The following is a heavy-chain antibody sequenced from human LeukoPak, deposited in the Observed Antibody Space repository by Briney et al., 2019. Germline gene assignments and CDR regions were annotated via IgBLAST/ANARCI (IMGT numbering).Heavy chain of an antibody. D-gene: IGHD2-2*01. J-gene: IGHJ4*02. CDR2: INHSGST. CDR1: GGSFSGYY. Sequence: SETLSLTCAVYGGSFSGYYWSWIRQPPGKGLEWNGEINHSGSTNYNPSLKSRVTISVDTSKNQFSLKLSSVTAADTAVYYCARDMRYCSSTSCYSPIDYWGQGTLVTVSS. CDR3: ARDMRYCSSTSCYSPIDY. V-gene: IGHV4-34*01.